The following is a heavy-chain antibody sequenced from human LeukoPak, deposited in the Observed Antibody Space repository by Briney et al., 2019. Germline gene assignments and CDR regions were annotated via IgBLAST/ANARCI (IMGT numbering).Heavy chain of an antibody. J-gene: IGHJ4*02. Sequence: GGSLRLSCAASGFTFSSYAMSWVRQAPGKGLEWVSAISGSGGSTYYADSVKGRFTISRDNSKNTLYLQMNSLRAEDTAVYYCARGSYYDVESDYWGQGTLVTVSS. CDR2: ISGSGGST. D-gene: IGHD1-26*01. V-gene: IGHV3-23*01. CDR1: GFTFSSYA. CDR3: ARGSYYDVESDY.